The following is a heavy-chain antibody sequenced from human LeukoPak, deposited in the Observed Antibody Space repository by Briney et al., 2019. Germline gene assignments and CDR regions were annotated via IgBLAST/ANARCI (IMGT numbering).Heavy chain of an antibody. CDR3: ARDTTILEYYFDY. V-gene: IGHV3-11*04. J-gene: IGHJ4*02. CDR1: GFSVGYYY. D-gene: IGHD2-21*01. Sequence: PGGSLRLSCAASGFSVGYYYMNWIRQAPGKGLEGVSYISNGDTTIYYADSLKGRFTISRDNAKNSLYLQMNSLRAEDTAVYYSARDTTILEYYFDYWGQGTLVTVSS. CDR2: ISNGDTTI.